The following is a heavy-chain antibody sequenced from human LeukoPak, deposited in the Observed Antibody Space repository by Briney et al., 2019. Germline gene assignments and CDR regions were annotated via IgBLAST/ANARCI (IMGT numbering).Heavy chain of an antibody. D-gene: IGHD3-10*01. Sequence: SETLSLTCAVSGGSISSSNWWSWVRQPPGKGLEWIGEIYHSGSTNYNPSLKSRVTISVDKSKNQFSLKLSSVIAADTAVYYCARDYYYGSGSYLATYYFDYWGQGTLVTVSS. CDR1: GGSISSSNW. CDR2: IYHSGST. V-gene: IGHV4-4*02. J-gene: IGHJ4*02. CDR3: ARDYYYGSGSYLATYYFDY.